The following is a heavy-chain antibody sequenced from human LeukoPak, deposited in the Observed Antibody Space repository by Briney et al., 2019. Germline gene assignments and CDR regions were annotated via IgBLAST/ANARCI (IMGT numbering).Heavy chain of an antibody. CDR3: ARGYSGYDSAFQH. Sequence: SVKVSCKASGYTFTSYGISWVGQAPGQGLEWMGWISAYNGNTDYAQKLQGRVTMTTDTSTSTAYMELRSLRSDDTAVYYCARGYSGYDSAFQHWGQGTLVTVSS. D-gene: IGHD5-12*01. J-gene: IGHJ1*01. CDR2: ISAYNGNT. V-gene: IGHV1-18*01. CDR1: GYTFTSYG.